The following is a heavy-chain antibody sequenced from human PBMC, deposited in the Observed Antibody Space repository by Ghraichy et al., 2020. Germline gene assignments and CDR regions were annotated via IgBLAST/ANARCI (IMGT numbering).Heavy chain of an antibody. V-gene: IGHV3-9*01. D-gene: IGHD3-9*01. CDR1: GFTFDDYA. Sequence: SLNISCAASGFTFDDYAMHWVRQAPGKGLEWVSGISWNSGSIGYADSVKGRFTISRDNAKNSLYLQMNSLRAEDTALYYCAKGGLTGYSDFDYWGQGTLVTVSS. CDR3: AKGGLTGYSDFDY. CDR2: ISWNSGSI. J-gene: IGHJ4*02.